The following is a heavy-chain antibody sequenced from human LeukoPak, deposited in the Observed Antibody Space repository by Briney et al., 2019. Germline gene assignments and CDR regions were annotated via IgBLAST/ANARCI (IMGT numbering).Heavy chain of an antibody. CDR2: INPNSGGT. CDR1: GYTFTDYY. D-gene: IGHD1-20*01. Sequence: ASVKVSCKASGYTFTDYYMHWVRQAPGQGLEWMGRINPNSGGTKYAQKFQGRVTMTRDTSINTAYMELSRLTYDDTAVYYCAGLPRYNWNEPLDYWGQGTLVTVSS. CDR3: AGLPRYNWNEPLDY. J-gene: IGHJ4*02. V-gene: IGHV1-2*06.